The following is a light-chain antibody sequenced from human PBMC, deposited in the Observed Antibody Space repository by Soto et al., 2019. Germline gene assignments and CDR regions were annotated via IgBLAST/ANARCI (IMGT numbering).Light chain of an antibody. CDR1: QTISSW. V-gene: IGKV1-5*03. Sequence: DIQMTQPPSPLSGFVGDIFTIPSRASQTISSWLAWYQQKPGKAPKLLIYKASTLKSGVPSRFSGSGSGTEFTLTISSLQPDDFATYYCQHYNSYSEAFGQGTKVDIK. CDR3: QHYNSYSEA. J-gene: IGKJ1*01. CDR2: KAS.